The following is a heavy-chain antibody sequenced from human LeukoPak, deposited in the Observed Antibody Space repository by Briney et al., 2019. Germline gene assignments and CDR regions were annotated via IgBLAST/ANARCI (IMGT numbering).Heavy chain of an antibody. D-gene: IGHD2-15*01. CDR2: IKQDGSEK. CDR3: ARGVGMVAATFDY. J-gene: IGHJ4*02. CDR1: GFTFSSYW. V-gene: IGHV3-7*01. Sequence: PGGSLRLSCAASGFTFSSYWMSWVRQAPGKGLEWVANIKQDGSEKYYVDSVKGRFTISRDNAKNSLYLQMNSLRAEDTAVYYCARGVGMVAATFDYWGQGTLVTVSS.